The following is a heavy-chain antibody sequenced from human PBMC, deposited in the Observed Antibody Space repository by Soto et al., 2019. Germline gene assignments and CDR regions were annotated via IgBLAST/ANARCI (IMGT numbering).Heavy chain of an antibody. CDR2: IGPSGSGT. CDR1: GFTFSSHW. Sequence: LRLSCAASGFTFSSHWMHWVRQAPGKGLVWVSHIGPSGSGTRDADSVQGRFTISRDNARNTLYLQMNSLRDEDTAVYYCTRDNNWSYDYWGQGILVTVSS. J-gene: IGHJ4*02. D-gene: IGHD1-1*01. V-gene: IGHV3-74*01. CDR3: TRDNNWSYDY.